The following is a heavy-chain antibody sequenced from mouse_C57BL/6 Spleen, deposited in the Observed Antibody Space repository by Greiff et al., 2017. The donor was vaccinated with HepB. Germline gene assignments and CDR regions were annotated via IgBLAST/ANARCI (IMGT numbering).Heavy chain of an antibody. V-gene: IGHV3-6*01. D-gene: IGHD2-4*01. CDR3: ARDYYDYAFDY. J-gene: IGHJ2*01. CDR2: ISYDGSN. Sequence: VQLKESGPGLVKPSQSLSLTCSVTGYSITSGYYWNWIRQFPGNKLEWMGYISYDGSNNSNPSLKNRISITRDTSKNQFFLKLNSVTTEDTATYYCARDYYDYAFDYWGQGTTLTVSS. CDR1: GYSITSGYY.